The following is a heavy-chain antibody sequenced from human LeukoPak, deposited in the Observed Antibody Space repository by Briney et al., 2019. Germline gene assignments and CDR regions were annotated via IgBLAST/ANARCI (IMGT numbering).Heavy chain of an antibody. CDR3: ARHSRAVAGTLDY. CDR1: GGSISRYY. V-gene: IGHV4-59*08. J-gene: IGHJ4*02. CDR2: IYYSGST. Sequence: PSETLSLTCTVSGGSISRYYWSWIRQPPGKGLEWIGYIYYSGSTNYNPSLKSRVTISVDTSKNQFSLKLSSVTAADTAVYYCARHSRAVAGTLDYWGQGTLVTVSS. D-gene: IGHD6-19*01.